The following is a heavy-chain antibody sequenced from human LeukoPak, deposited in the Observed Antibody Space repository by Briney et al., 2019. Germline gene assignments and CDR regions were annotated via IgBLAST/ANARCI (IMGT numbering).Heavy chain of an antibody. Sequence: ASAKVSCKASGYTFTSYYMHWVRQAPGQGLEWMGWINPDSGDTNFAQKFQGRVSMTRDTSISTAYMELSRLRSDDTAYYYCARVQYYNILTGSFHSWGQGTLVTVSS. J-gene: IGHJ4*02. CDR2: INPDSGDT. V-gene: IGHV1-2*02. CDR1: GYTFTSYY. CDR3: ARVQYYNILTGSFHS. D-gene: IGHD3-9*01.